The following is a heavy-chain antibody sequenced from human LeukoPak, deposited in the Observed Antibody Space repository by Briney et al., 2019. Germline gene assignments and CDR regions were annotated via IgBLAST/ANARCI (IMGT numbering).Heavy chain of an antibody. CDR1: GFTFSSYG. V-gene: IGHV3-23*01. CDR2: ISGSGGST. Sequence: PGGSLRLSCAASGFTFSSYGMSWVRQAPGKGLEWVSAISGSGGSTYYADSVKGRFTISRDNAKNSLYLQMNSLRAEDTAVYYCARLNVYYYDSSGTPTGFDYWGQGTLVTVSS. CDR3: ARLNVYYYDSSGTPTGFDY. D-gene: IGHD3-22*01. J-gene: IGHJ4*02.